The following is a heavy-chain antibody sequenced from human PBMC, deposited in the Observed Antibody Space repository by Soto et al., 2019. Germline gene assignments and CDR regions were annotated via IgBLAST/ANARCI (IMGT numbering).Heavy chain of an antibody. Sequence: GGSLRLSCAASGFTFSSYGMHWVRQAPGKGLEWVAVIWYDGSNKYYADPVKGRFTISRDNSKNTLYLQMNSLRAEDTAVYYCASGGDSSGYYDAFDIWGQGTMVTVSS. CDR1: GFTFSSYG. CDR3: ASGGDSSGYYDAFDI. J-gene: IGHJ3*02. CDR2: IWYDGSNK. D-gene: IGHD3-22*01. V-gene: IGHV3-33*01.